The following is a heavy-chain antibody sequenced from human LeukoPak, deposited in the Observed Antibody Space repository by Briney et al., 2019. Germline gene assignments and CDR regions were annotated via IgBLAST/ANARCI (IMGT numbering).Heavy chain of an antibody. CDR3: ARDKMATKRGWFDP. D-gene: IGHD5-24*01. CDR2: INTNTGNP. CDR1: GYTFTSYA. Sequence: GASVKVSCKASGYTFTSYAMNWVRQAPGQGLEWMGWINTNTGNPTYAQGFTGRFVFSLDTSVSTAYLQISSLKAEDTAVYYCARDKMATKRGWFDPWGQGTLVTVSS. V-gene: IGHV7-4-1*02. J-gene: IGHJ5*02.